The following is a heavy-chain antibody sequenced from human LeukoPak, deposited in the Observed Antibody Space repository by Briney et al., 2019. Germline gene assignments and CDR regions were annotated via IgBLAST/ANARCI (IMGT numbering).Heavy chain of an antibody. CDR2: TYYRSKWYI. Sequence: SQTLSLTCAISGDSVSSNSVAWNWIRQSPSRGPEWLGRTYYRSKWYIVYADSVKSRITISPDTSKNQFSLQLNSMTPEDTAIYYCARGRVSAFDIWGQGTMVTVSS. V-gene: IGHV6-1*01. D-gene: IGHD2-8*01. CDR3: ARGRVSAFDI. CDR1: GDSVSSNSVA. J-gene: IGHJ3*02.